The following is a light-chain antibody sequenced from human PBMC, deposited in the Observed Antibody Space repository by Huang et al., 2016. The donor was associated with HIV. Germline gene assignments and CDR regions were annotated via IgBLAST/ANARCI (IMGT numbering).Light chain of an antibody. CDR3: QQYLSSPLT. CDR2: GAS. J-gene: IGKJ4*01. V-gene: IGKV3-20*01. Sequence: DIVLTQSPGTLSLSPRERASLSCRASQNITNHFLAWYQQRSGQTPRLLIYGASNRARGIPDRFSGSGSGTDFTLIISRLEPQDSAVYYCQQYLSSPLTFGGGTNVEIK. CDR1: QNITNHF.